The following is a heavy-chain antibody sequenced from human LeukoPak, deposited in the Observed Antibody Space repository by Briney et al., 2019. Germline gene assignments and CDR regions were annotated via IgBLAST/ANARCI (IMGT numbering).Heavy chain of an antibody. CDR1: GYSFTSYW. V-gene: IGHV5-51*01. D-gene: IGHD3-22*01. CDR3: ARRYYYDSSGYYSY. Sequence: GESLQISCQGSGYSFTSYWIGWVRPMPGKGLEWMGIIYPGDSDTRYSPSFQGQVTISADKSISTAYLQWSSLKASDTAMYYCARRYYYDSSGYYSYWGQGTLVTVSS. CDR2: IYPGDSDT. J-gene: IGHJ4*02.